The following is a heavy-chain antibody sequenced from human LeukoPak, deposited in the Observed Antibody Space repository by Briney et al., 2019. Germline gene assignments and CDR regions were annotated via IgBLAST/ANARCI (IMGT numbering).Heavy chain of an antibody. CDR1: GFTFSSYS. V-gene: IGHV3-21*01. J-gene: IGHJ4*02. D-gene: IGHD3-3*01. CDR3: ARDRTKGRQSGY. CDR2: ISSSSSYI. Sequence: GGSLRLSCAASGFTFSSYSMNWVRQAPGKGLEWVSSISSSSSYIYYADSVKGRFTISRDNAKNSLYLQMNSLRAEDTAVYYCARDRTKGRQSGYWGQGTLVTVSS.